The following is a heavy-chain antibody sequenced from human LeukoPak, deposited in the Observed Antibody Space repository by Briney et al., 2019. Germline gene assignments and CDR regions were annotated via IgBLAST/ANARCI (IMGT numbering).Heavy chain of an antibody. D-gene: IGHD3-22*01. CDR1: GGSISSGDYY. CDR2: MYYSGST. V-gene: IGHV4-30-4*01. J-gene: IGHJ5*02. Sequence: SETLSLTFTVSGGSISSGDYYWSWIRQPPGKGLEWIAYMYYSGSTYYNPSLKSRVTMSADTSKNQLSLKLSSVTAADTAVYYCARPYYYDSRIDPWGQGILVTVSS. CDR3: ARPYYYDSRIDP.